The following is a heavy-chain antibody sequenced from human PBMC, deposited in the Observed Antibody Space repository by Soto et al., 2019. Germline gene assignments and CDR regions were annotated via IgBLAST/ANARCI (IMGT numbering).Heavy chain of an antibody. CDR1: GFTFSSYA. CDR2: ISSNGGST. V-gene: IGHV3-64*02. D-gene: IGHD4-17*01. Sequence: PGGCLRLSCAASGFTFSSYAMHWVRQAPGKGLEYVSAISSNGGSTYYADSVKGRFTISRDNSKNTLYLQMGSLRAEDMAVYYCARGPGTVTMYFDYWGQGTLVTVSS. J-gene: IGHJ4*02. CDR3: ARGPGTVTMYFDY.